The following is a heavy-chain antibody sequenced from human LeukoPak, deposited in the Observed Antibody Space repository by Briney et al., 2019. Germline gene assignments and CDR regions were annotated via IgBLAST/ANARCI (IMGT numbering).Heavy chain of an antibody. CDR3: ARGLDSSGWYFYYFDY. CDR1: GFTFSSYS. Sequence: GGSLRLSCAASGFTFSSYSMNWVRQAPGKGLEWVSYISSSSSTIYYADSVKGRFTISRDNAKNSLYLQMNSLRAEDTAVYYCARGLDSSGWYFYYFDYWGQGTLVTVSS. CDR2: ISSSSSTI. J-gene: IGHJ4*02. D-gene: IGHD6-19*01. V-gene: IGHV3-48*01.